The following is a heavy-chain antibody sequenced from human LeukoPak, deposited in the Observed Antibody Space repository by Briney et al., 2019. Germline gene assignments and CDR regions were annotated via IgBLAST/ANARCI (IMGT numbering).Heavy chain of an antibody. CDR3: AKVTSYCTNGVCYDPIDY. Sequence: RSGGSLRLSCAASGFDVRTYYMTWVRQAPGKGLESVSVISDSGRTYYADSVKGRFTISRDNSKNTLYLQMNSLRAEDTAVYYCAKVTSYCTNGVCYDPIDYWGQGTLVTVSS. CDR1: GFDVRTYY. J-gene: IGHJ4*02. CDR2: ISDSGRT. D-gene: IGHD2-8*01. V-gene: IGHV3-53*01.